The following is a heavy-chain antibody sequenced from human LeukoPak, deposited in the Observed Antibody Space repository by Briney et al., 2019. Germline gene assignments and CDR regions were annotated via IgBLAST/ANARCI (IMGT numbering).Heavy chain of an antibody. CDR2: IYTDGTT. CDR3: ARGICSGSCYSPGALDV. J-gene: IGHJ3*01. D-gene: IGHD3-22*01. V-gene: IGHV4-4*07. Sequence: SETLSLTCAVSGDSIINYYWSWIRQPAGKGLEWIARIYTDGTTNYNPSLKSRATMSVDTSKNQFSLNLTSVTAADTAVYYCARGICSGSCYSPGALDVWGQGKMVTVSS. CDR1: GDSIINYY.